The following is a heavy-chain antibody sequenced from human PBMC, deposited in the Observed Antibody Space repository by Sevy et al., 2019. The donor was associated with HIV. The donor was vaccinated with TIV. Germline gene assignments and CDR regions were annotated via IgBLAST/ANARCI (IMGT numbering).Heavy chain of an antibody. J-gene: IGHJ4*02. V-gene: IGHV4-30-2*01. CDR2: IYHSGST. CDR3: ARSYITIFGVVREYYFDY. CDR1: GGSTSSGGYS. Sequence: SETLSLTCAVSGGSTSSGGYSWSWIRQPPGKGLEWIGYIYHSGSTYYNPSLKSRVTISVDRSKNQFSLKLSSVTAADTAVYYCARSYITIFGVVREYYFDYWGQGTLVTVSS. D-gene: IGHD3-3*01.